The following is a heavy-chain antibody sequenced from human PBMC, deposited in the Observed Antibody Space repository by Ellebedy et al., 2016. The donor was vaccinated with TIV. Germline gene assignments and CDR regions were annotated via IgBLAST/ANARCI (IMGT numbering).Heavy chain of an antibody. Sequence: GGSLRLSXAASGFTFSSYAMTWVRQAPGKGLEWVSAISGSASNTYYADSVKGRFTISRDNSKNTLYLQMNSLRAEDTAVYYCASRSGSYPPKIDYWGQGTLVTVSS. CDR2: ISGSASNT. D-gene: IGHD3-10*01. J-gene: IGHJ4*02. V-gene: IGHV3-23*01. CDR3: ASRSGSYPPKIDY. CDR1: GFTFSSYA.